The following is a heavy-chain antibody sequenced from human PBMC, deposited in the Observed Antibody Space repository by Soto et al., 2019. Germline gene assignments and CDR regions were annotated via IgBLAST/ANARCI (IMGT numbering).Heavy chain of an antibody. Sequence: GESLKISCKGSGYSFTSYWIGWVRQMPGKGLEWMGIIYPGDSDTRYSPSFQGQVTISLDKSKSQFSLKLSSVTAADTAVYYCARDGAKRRLGYYGGNPEFDYWGQGTLVTVSS. CDR2: IYPGDSDT. D-gene: IGHD4-17*01. CDR1: GYSFTSYW. V-gene: IGHV5-51*01. CDR3: ARDGAKRRLGYYGGNPEFDY. J-gene: IGHJ4*02.